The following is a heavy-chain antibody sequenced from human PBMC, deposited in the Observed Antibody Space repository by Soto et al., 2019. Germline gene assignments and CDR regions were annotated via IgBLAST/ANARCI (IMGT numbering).Heavy chain of an antibody. J-gene: IGHJ4*02. V-gene: IGHV3-30-3*01. CDR1: GFTFSSYA. D-gene: IGHD1-26*01. Sequence: QVQLVESGGGVVQPGRSLRLSCAASGFTFSSYAMHWVRQAPGKGLEWVAVLSFDGGNKYYADSVKVRFTISRDNSKNTLELQMNSLIDEDTAVYYCARAQWELRPTDYWGQGTMVTVSS. CDR3: ARAQWELRPTDY. CDR2: LSFDGGNK.